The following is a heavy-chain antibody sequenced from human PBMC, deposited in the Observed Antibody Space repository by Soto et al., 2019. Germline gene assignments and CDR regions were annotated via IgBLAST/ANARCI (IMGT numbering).Heavy chain of an antibody. CDR1: GGTFSSYA. D-gene: IGHD5-18*01. CDR2: IIPIFGTA. CDR3: ARDLVAPPYSYGLFFDY. J-gene: IGHJ4*02. Sequence: ASVKVSCKASGGTFSSYAISWVRQAPGQGLEWMGGIIPIFGTANYAQKFQGRVTITADESTSTAYMELSSLRSEDTAVYYCARDLVAPPYSYGLFFDYWGEGTLVTVSS. V-gene: IGHV1-69*13.